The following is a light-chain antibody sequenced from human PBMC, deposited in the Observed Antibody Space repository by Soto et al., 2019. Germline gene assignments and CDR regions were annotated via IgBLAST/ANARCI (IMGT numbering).Light chain of an antibody. CDR3: QQRSDWPAWT. J-gene: IGKJ1*01. CDR1: QSVSSS. CDR2: DAS. V-gene: IGKV3-11*01. Sequence: EIVLTQSPATLSLSPGERATLSCRASQSVSSSLAWYQQKPGLPPRLLIYDASNRAAGIPARFSGSGSGTDFTLTISSLEPEGFAVYYCQQRSDWPAWTFGQGTKVEIK.